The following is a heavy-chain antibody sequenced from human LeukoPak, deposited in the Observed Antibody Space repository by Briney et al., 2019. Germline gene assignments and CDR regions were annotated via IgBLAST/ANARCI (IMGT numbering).Heavy chain of an antibody. D-gene: IGHD1-26*01. CDR2: IYSGGRT. CDR1: GFILSSNY. CDR3: ASGNSGSHYVEYYYGMDV. Sequence: GGSLRLSCAASGFILSSNYMSWVRQAPGKGLEWVSVIYSGGRTYYSDSVKGRFTISRDISKNTLYLQMNNLRAEDTAIYYCASGNSGSHYVEYYYGMDVWGQGTTVTVSS. J-gene: IGHJ6*02. V-gene: IGHV3-53*01.